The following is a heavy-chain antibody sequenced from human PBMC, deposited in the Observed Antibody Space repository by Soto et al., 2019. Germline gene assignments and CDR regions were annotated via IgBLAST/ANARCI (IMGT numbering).Heavy chain of an antibody. V-gene: IGHV4-31*03. CDR1: SGSISSGGYY. J-gene: IGHJ6*02. CDR3: ARDAGLYSYGPNYYYYYGMDV. CDR2: IYYSGST. D-gene: IGHD5-18*01. Sequence: QVQLQESGPGLVKPSQTLSLTCTVSSGSISSGGYYWSWIRQHPGKGLEWIGYIYYSGSTYYNPSLKRRVTISADTSKNQFSLKLSSVTAADTAVYYCARDAGLYSYGPNYYYYYGMDVWGQGTTVTVSS.